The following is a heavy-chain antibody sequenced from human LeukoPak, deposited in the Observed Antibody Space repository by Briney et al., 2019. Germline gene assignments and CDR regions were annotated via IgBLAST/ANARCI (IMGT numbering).Heavy chain of an antibody. CDR3: ARGLRLELPLWY. CDR1: GGSISSSSYY. CDR2: IYYSGST. V-gene: IGHV4-39*07. Sequence: PSETLSLTCTVSGGSISSSSYYWGWIRQPPGKGLEWIGSIYYSGSTYYNPSLKSRVTISIDTSKNQFSLKVSSVTAADTAVYFCARGLRLELPLWYWGQGTLVTVSS. D-gene: IGHD1-26*01. J-gene: IGHJ4*02.